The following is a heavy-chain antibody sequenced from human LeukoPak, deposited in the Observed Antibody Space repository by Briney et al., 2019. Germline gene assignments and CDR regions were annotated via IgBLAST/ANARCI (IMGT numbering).Heavy chain of an antibody. CDR2: TYYRSKWYN. Sequence: SQTLSLTCAISGDSVSSNSATWNWIRQSPSRGLEWLGRTYYRSKWYNDYAVSVKSRITINPDTSKNQFSLQLNSVTPEDTAVYYCALTYYYGSGSANWFDPWGQGTLVTASS. D-gene: IGHD3-10*01. J-gene: IGHJ5*02. V-gene: IGHV6-1*01. CDR1: GDSVSSNSAT. CDR3: ALTYYYGSGSANWFDP.